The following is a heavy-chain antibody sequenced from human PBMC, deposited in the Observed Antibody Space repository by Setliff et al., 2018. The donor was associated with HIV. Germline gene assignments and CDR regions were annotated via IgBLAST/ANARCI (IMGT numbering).Heavy chain of an antibody. D-gene: IGHD1-26*01. Sequence: SVKVSCKTSGGTFSTYVITWVRQAPGQGLEWMGGIVLMSNTADYAPKFQGRVTITADKSTSTAYMELSSLRSEDTAVYYCARAGRRGREQGSKGFDPWGQGTLVTVSS. V-gene: IGHV1-69*06. J-gene: IGHJ5*02. CDR3: ARAGRRGREQGSKGFDP. CDR1: GGTFSTYV. CDR2: IVLMSNTA.